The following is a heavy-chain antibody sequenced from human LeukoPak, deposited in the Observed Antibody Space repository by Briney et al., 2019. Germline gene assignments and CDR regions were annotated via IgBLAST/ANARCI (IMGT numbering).Heavy chain of an antibody. D-gene: IGHD3-3*01. V-gene: IGHV1-8*01. J-gene: IGHJ6*03. CDR1: GYTFTSYD. Sequence: ASVKVSCKASGYTFTSYDINWVRQATGQGLEWMGWMNPNSGNTGYAQKFQGRVTMTRNTSISTAYMELSSLRSEDTAVYYCARTYDFWSVAKGGLGPKHYYYYYMDVWGKGTTVTVSS. CDR3: ARTYDFWSVAKGGLGPKHYYYYYMDV. CDR2: MNPNSGNT.